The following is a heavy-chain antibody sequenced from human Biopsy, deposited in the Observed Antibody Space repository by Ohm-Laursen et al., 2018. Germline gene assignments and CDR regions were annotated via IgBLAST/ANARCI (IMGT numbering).Heavy chain of an antibody. CDR2: ITNTGRTV. J-gene: IGHJ6*02. CDR1: GFTFSSYS. V-gene: IGHV3-48*04. Sequence: SLRLSCAASGFTFSSYSMNWIRQAPGKGLEWVSFITNTGRTVYADSVKGRFTISRDNADNSLHLQMKSLRAEDTAVYYCARELGNGMDVWGQGTPVTVSS. CDR3: ARELGNGMDV.